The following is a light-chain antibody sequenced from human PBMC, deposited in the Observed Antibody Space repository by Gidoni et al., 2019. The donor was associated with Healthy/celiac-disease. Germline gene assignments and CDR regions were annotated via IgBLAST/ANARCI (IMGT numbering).Light chain of an antibody. V-gene: IGKV1-39*01. CDR2: AAS. CDR3: QQSYSTPPT. CDR1: QSISSY. Sequence: DIQMTQSPSSLSASVGDRVTITCRASQSISSYLHWYQQKPGKAPKLLIYAASSWESGVPARFSGSGSGTDFTLNISSLQPEDFATYYCQQSYSTPPTFGQGTKVEIK. J-gene: IGKJ1*01.